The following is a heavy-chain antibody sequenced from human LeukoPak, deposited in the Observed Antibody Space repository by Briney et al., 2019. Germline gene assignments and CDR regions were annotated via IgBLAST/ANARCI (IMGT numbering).Heavy chain of an antibody. Sequence: SETLSLTCTVSGGSISSYYWSWIRQPPGKGLEWIGSIYHSGSTYYNPSLKSRVTISVDTSKNQFSLKLSSVTAADTAVYYCARVTVGATDFDYWGQGTLVTVSS. CDR2: IYHSGST. D-gene: IGHD1-26*01. V-gene: IGHV4-38-2*02. CDR3: ARVTVGATDFDY. CDR1: GGSISSYY. J-gene: IGHJ4*02.